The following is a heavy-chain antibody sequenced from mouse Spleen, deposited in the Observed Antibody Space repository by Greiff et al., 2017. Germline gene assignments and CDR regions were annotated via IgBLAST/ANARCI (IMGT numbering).Heavy chain of an antibody. CDR3: ARDGNYGKYFDY. V-gene: IGHV1-62-3*01. CDR2: IDPNSGGT. J-gene: IGHJ2*01. CDR1: DYTFTSYW. D-gene: IGHD2-1*01. Sequence: VQLQESGAELVKPGASVKLSCKASDYTFTSYWMHWVKQRPGRGLEWIGRIDPNSGGTNYNEKFKSKATLTVDTSSSTAYMQLSSLASEDSALYYCARDGNYGKYFDYWGQGTTLTVSS.